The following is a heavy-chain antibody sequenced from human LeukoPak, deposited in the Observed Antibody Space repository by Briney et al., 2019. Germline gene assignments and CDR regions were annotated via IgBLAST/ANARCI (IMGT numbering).Heavy chain of an antibody. CDR2: INPGDPDT. V-gene: IGHV5-51*01. CDR3: ARVFGYSGYFDY. CDR1: GYNFPTYW. J-gene: IGHJ4*02. D-gene: IGHD5-12*01. Sequence: GESLKISFKVSGYNFPTYWIGRVRQMPGKGPEWMGIINPGDPDTRYSPPFRGQVTMSADRSINTAYLQWSSLKASDTAMYYCARVFGYSGYFDYWGQGTLVTVSS.